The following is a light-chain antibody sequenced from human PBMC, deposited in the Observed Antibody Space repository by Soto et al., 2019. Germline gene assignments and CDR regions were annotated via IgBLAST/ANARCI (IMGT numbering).Light chain of an antibody. CDR1: SSNVGLNS. CDR2: NNN. J-gene: IGLJ1*01. V-gene: IGLV1-44*01. Sequence: QSVLTQPPSASGTPGQRVTISCSGTSSNVGLNSVNWYQQVPGTTPRLLMYNNNERPSGVPDRFSGSKSGTSASLAISGLQSEDAADYYCAAWDDSLNPSYVFGTGTKLTVL. CDR3: AAWDDSLNPSYV.